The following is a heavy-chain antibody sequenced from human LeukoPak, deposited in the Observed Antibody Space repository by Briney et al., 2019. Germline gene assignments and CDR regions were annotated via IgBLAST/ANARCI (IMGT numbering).Heavy chain of an antibody. D-gene: IGHD5-18*01. J-gene: IGHJ6*03. CDR1: GYTFTSYY. CDR2: INPSGGST. CDR3: AAMDVRRGYYYYYMDV. V-gene: IGHV1-46*03. Sequence: ASVKVSCKASGYTFTSYYMHWVRQAPGQGLEWMGIINPSGGSTSYAQKFQGRVTMTRDTSTSTVYMELSSLRSEDTAVYYCAAMDVRRGYYYYYMDVWGKGTTVTASS.